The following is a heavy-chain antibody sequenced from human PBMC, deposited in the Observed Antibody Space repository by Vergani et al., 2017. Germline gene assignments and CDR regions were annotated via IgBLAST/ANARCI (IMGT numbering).Heavy chain of an antibody. J-gene: IGHJ4*02. V-gene: IGHV4-31*03. CDR1: GGYISSGGYY. CDR3: ARGASVAGINGFDY. D-gene: IGHD6-19*01. CDR2: IYYSGST. Sequence: QVQLKEWGPGLVKILKKMSLTCTVSGGYISSGGYYWSWIRQHPGKGLEWIGYIYYSGSTYYNPSLKSRVTISVDTSKNQFSLKLSSVTAADTAVYYCARGASVAGINGFDYWGQGTLVTVSS.